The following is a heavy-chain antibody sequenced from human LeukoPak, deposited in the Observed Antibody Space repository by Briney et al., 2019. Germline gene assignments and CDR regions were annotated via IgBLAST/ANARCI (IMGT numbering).Heavy chain of an antibody. CDR2: VSTYTGNT. D-gene: IGHD2-2*03. CDR1: GYSFFNTG. CDR3: GRDEDIPTYPNWIET. J-gene: IGHJ5*02. Sequence: ASVKVSGKASGYSFFNTGITWVRQAPGQGPEWIGWVSTYTGNTNYAEKVQGRVTMTTDTSTDTAYMELRSLISDDTAVYYCGRDEDIPTYPNWIETWGQGTLVTVSS. V-gene: IGHV1-18*01.